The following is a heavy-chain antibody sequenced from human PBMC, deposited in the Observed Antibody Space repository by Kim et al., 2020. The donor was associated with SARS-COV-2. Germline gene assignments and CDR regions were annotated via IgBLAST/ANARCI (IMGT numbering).Heavy chain of an antibody. CDR3: ARVRSSGWDYFDY. CDR1: GFTFSSYS. V-gene: IGHV3-21*01. D-gene: IGHD6-19*01. Sequence: GGSLRRSCAASGFTFSSYSMNWVRQAPGKGLEWVSSISSSSSYIYYADSVKGRFTISRDNAKNSLYLQMNSLRAEDTAVYYCARVRSSGWDYFDYWGQGTLVTVSS. J-gene: IGHJ4*02. CDR2: ISSSSSYI.